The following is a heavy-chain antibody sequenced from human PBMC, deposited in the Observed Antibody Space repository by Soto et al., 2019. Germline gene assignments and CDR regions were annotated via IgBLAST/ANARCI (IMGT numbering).Heavy chain of an antibody. CDR3: AKDLRTTISDVGMDV. V-gene: IGHV3-30*18. D-gene: IGHD3-16*01. Sequence: QVQLVESGGGLVQPGGSLRLTCVASGFTFSSHGMHWVRQAPGKGLEWVAVISYDETNEHYVDSVKGRFTISRDNSKSILYLQMNRLRPEVTAVYKCAKDLRTTISDVGMDVGGRGTTFTVSS. J-gene: IGHJ6*02. CDR2: ISYDETNE. CDR1: GFTFSSHG.